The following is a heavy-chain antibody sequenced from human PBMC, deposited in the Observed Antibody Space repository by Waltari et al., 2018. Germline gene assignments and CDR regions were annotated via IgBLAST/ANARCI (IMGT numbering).Heavy chain of an antibody. V-gene: IGHV7-4-1*02. J-gene: IGHJ4*02. Sequence: QVQLVHSGSEFKKPGASVTVSCKEYVYIFTHYAMYWVRQAPGQGLGWMGWNSTNAGTPTFAQGFTGRFVFSLDTSVSTAYLQISSLKAEDTAVYYCARGIQLWGRGSWYFDDWGQGTLVTVSS. CDR2: NSTNAGTP. D-gene: IGHD5-18*01. CDR1: VYIFTHYA. CDR3: ARGIQLWGRGSWYFDD.